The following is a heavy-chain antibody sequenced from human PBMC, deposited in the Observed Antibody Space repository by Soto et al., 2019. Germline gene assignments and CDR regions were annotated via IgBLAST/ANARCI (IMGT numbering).Heavy chain of an antibody. D-gene: IGHD6-13*01. CDR3: ARSVAAAGHFDY. J-gene: IGHJ4*02. CDR1: GFTFSSYA. CDR2: ISYDGSNK. V-gene: IGHV3-30-3*01. Sequence: HPGGSMRLSCAASGFTFSSYAMPWVRQAPGKGLEWVAVISYDGSNKYYADSVKGRFTISRDNSKNTLYLQMNSLRAEDTAVYYCARSVAAAGHFDYWGQGTLVTVSS.